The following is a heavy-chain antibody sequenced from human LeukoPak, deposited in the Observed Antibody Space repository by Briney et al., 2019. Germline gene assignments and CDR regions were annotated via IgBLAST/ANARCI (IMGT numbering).Heavy chain of an antibody. Sequence: PSETLSLTCTVSGGSISSYYWSWIRQPAGKGLEWIGRIYTSGSTNYNPSLKSRVTMSVDTSKNQFSLKLSSVTAADTAVYYRARDLDYGSGSYYFDYWGQGTLVTVSS. J-gene: IGHJ4*02. CDR2: IYTSGST. D-gene: IGHD3-10*01. V-gene: IGHV4-4*07. CDR1: GGSISSYY. CDR3: ARDLDYGSGSYYFDY.